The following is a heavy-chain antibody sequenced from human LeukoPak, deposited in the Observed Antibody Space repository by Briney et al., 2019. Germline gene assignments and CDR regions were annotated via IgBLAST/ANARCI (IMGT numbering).Heavy chain of an antibody. Sequence: PGGSLRLSCAASGFTFSIHALRWVRQAPGKGLEWVTVISYHGTNKYYADSVKGRFTISRDNSKNTLYLQMNSLTAEDTAVYYCARDSLTGHDAFDIWGQGTMVTVSS. V-gene: IGHV3-30-3*01. CDR2: ISYHGTNK. CDR1: GFTFSIHA. J-gene: IGHJ3*02. D-gene: IGHD3-9*01. CDR3: ARDSLTGHDAFDI.